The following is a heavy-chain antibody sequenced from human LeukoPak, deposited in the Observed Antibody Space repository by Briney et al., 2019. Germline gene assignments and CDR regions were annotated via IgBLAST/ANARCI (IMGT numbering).Heavy chain of an antibody. CDR3: VRGQGAHDNWFDP. CDR1: GFTFSNYG. V-gene: IGHV3-48*01. D-gene: IGHD4/OR15-4a*01. J-gene: IGHJ5*02. Sequence: GGSLRLSCTASGFTFSNYGMNWVRQAPGKGLEWISYIKGNSDTIHYTDSVKGRFTISRDNAKNSLSLQMTSLRAEDTAVYYSVRGQGAHDNWFDPWGQGTLVTVAS. CDR2: IKGNSDTI.